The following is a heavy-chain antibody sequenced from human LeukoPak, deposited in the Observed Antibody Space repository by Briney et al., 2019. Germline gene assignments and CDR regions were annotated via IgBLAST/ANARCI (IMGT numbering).Heavy chain of an antibody. D-gene: IGHD3-10*01. CDR3: ARDDNYGSGQPDD. V-gene: IGHV1-18*01. Sequence: GASMKVSCKASGYTFNSYGITWVRQAPGQGLEWMGWISGYNGNTNYAQKFQGRVTMTTDTSTSTVYMELRSLRSDDTAVYYCARDDNYGSGQPDDWGQGTLVTVSS. J-gene: IGHJ4*02. CDR2: ISGYNGNT. CDR1: GYTFNSYG.